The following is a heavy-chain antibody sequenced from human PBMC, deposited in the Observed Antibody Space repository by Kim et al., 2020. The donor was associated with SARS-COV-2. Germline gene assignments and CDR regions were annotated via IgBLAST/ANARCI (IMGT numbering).Heavy chain of an antibody. Sequence: YVDSMKDRFTISKDNAKNSLYLQMNSLSAEDTGVYYCARIRSGSSYDTMDVWGQGTTVTVSS. J-gene: IGHJ6*02. D-gene: IGHD3-3*01. CDR3: ARIRSGSSYDTMDV. V-gene: IGHV3-7*01.